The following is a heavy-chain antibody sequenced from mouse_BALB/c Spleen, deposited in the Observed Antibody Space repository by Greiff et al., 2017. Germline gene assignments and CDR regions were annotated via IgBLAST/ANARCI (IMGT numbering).Heavy chain of an antibody. CDR1: GFTFSSFG. V-gene: IGHV5-17*02. Sequence: EVNVVESGGGLVQPGGSRKLSCAASGFTFSSFGMHWVRQAPEKGLEWVAYISSGSSTIYYADTVKGRFTISRDNPKNTLFLQMTSLRSEDTAMYYCARPAAIYYAMDYWGQGTSVTVSS. CDR3: ARPAAIYYAMDY. J-gene: IGHJ4*01. CDR2: ISSGSSTI.